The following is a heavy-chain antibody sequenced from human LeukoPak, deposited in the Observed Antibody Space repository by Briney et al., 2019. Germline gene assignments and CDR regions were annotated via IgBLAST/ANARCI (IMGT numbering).Heavy chain of an antibody. V-gene: IGHV4-38-2*02. CDR1: GYSISSGYY. CDR2: IYYSGST. Sequence: SETLSLTCSVSGYSISSGYYWGWIRQPPGKGLEWIGNIYYSGSTYYNPSLKSRVTISVDTSKNQFSLKVASLTAADTAVYYCARGGGYHGEDFEYWGQGTLVTVSS. D-gene: IGHD3-22*01. J-gene: IGHJ4*02. CDR3: ARGGGYHGEDFEY.